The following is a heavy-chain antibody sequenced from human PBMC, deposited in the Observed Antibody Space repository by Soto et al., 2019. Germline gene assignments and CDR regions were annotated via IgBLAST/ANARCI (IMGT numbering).Heavy chain of an antibody. V-gene: IGHV3-33*02. CDR1: GFTFSNFG. J-gene: IGHJ4*02. CDR2: IGHDGKNK. Sequence: QVQVVESGGGVVQPGRSLRLSCVASGFTFSNFGMHWVRQAPGKGLEWVAVIGHDGKNKYYADSAKGRFTVSRDNSTNTLYLQMNSLTAEDTDVYYCARDPAQGEAMDYWGQGTLVTVSS. CDR3: ARDPAQGEAMDY.